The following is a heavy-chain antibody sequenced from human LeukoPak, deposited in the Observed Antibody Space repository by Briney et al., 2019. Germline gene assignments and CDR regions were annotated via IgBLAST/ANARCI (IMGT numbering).Heavy chain of an antibody. Sequence: ASVKVSRKASGYTFTSYGISWVRQAPGQGLEWMGWISAYNGNTNYAQKLQGRVTMTTDTSTSTAYMELRSLRSDDTAVYYCARDSRARIQLWFYDYWGQGTLVTVSS. V-gene: IGHV1-18*01. CDR2: ISAYNGNT. CDR1: GYTFTSYG. D-gene: IGHD5-18*01. J-gene: IGHJ4*02. CDR3: ARDSRARIQLWFYDY.